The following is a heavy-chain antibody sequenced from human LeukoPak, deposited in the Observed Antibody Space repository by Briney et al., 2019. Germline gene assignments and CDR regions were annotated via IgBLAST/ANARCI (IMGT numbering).Heavy chain of an antibody. Sequence: QPGRSLRLSCAASGFTFSSYSMNWVRQAPGKGLEWVSYISSSSSTIYYADSVKGRFTISRDNAKNSLYLQMNSLRAEDTAVYYCASPYGGNSAAVGAFDIWGQGTMVTVSS. CDR3: ASPYGGNSAAVGAFDI. CDR1: GFTFSSYS. V-gene: IGHV3-48*01. J-gene: IGHJ3*02. D-gene: IGHD4-23*01. CDR2: ISSSSSTI.